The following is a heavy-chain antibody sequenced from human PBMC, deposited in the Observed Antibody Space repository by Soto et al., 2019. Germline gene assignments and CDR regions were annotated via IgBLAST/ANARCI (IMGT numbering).Heavy chain of an antibody. CDR1: GYTFTSYG. D-gene: IGHD4-17*01. CDR2: ISAYNGNT. V-gene: IGHV1-18*01. J-gene: IGHJ4*02. CDR3: AIDSSPYGDNVGFDY. Sequence: QVQLVQSGAEVKKPGASVKVSCKASGYTFTSYGISWVRQAPGQGLEWMGWISAYNGNTNYAQKLQGRVTMTTCTSTSTSYMELKSLRYDDTAVYYCAIDSSPYGDNVGFDYWGQGTLVTVSS.